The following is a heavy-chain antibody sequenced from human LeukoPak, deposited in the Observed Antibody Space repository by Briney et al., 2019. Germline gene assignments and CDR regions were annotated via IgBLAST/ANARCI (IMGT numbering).Heavy chain of an antibody. J-gene: IGHJ3*02. V-gene: IGHV1-18*01. CDR1: GYTFTSYG. CDR3: ARPFGGYKSVSYQKNAFDI. D-gene: IGHD5-24*01. Sequence: ASVKVSCKASGYTFTSYGISWVRQAPGQGLERMGWISAYNGNTNYAQKLQGRVTMTTDTSTSTAYMELRSLRSDDTAVYYCARPFGGYKSVSYQKNAFDIWGQGTMVTVSS. CDR2: ISAYNGNT.